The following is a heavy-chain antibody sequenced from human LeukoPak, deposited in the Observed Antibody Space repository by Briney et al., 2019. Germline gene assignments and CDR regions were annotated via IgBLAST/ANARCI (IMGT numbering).Heavy chain of an antibody. CDR2: IRSKAYGGTT. CDR3: TRGSGYGDYKAFDI. D-gene: IGHD4-17*01. V-gene: IGHV3-49*04. CDR1: GFTFGDYA. Sequence: GGSLRLSCTASGFTFGDYAMSWVRQAPGKGLEWVGFIRSKAYGGTTEYAASVKGRFTISRDDSKSIASLQMNSLKTEDTAVYYCTRGSGYGDYKAFDIWGQGTMVTVSS. J-gene: IGHJ3*02.